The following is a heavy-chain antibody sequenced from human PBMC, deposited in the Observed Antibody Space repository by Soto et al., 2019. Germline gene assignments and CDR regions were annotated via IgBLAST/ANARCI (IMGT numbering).Heavy chain of an antibody. J-gene: IGHJ6*02. CDR3: ARARGHGSRYGMDV. CDR1: GYTFTGYY. V-gene: IGHV1-2*04. CDR2: INPNSGGT. Sequence: ASVKVSCKASGYTFTGYYMHWVRQAPGQGLEWMGWINPNSGGTNYAQKFQGWVTMTRDTSISTAYMELSRLRSDDTAVYYCARARGHGSRYGMDVWGQGTTVTVSS. D-gene: IGHD6-19*01.